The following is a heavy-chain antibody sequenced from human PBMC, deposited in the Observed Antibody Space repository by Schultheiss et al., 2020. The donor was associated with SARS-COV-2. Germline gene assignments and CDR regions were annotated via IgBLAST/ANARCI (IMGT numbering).Heavy chain of an antibody. CDR1: GFSLSTSGMC. Sequence: SGPTLVKPTQTLTLICTFSGFSLSTSGMCVSWIRQPPGKALEWLALIDWDDDKYYSTSLKTRLTISKDNSKNQVVLTMTNMDPVDTAAYYCARMLYYYYGMDVWGQGTTVTVSS. CDR3: ARMLYYYYGMDV. V-gene: IGHV2-70*01. J-gene: IGHJ6*02. CDR2: IDWDDDK.